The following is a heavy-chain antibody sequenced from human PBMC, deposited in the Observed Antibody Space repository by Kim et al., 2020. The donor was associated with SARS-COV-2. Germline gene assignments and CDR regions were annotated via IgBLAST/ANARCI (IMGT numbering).Heavy chain of an antibody. Sequence: GGSLRLSCAASGFTFSSYGMHWVRQAPGKGLEWVAVISYDGSNKYYADSVKGRFTISRDNSKNTLYLQMNSLRAEDTAVYYCAKDELLVYGDSYYFDYWGQGTLVTVSS. V-gene: IGHV3-30*18. D-gene: IGHD4-17*01. CDR1: GFTFSSYG. CDR3: AKDELLVYGDSYYFDY. J-gene: IGHJ4*02. CDR2: ISYDGSNK.